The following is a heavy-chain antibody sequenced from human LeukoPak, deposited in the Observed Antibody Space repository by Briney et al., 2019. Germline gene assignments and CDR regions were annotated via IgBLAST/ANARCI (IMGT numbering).Heavy chain of an antibody. Sequence: PSETLSLTCAVYGGSFSGYYWSWIRQPPGKGLEWIGEINHSGSTNYNPSLKSRVTISVDTSKNQFSLKLSSVTAADTAVYYCARLAIAVAGTWYYYYYYMDVWGKGTTVTISS. CDR3: ARLAIAVAGTWYYYYYYMDV. J-gene: IGHJ6*03. D-gene: IGHD6-19*01. CDR1: GGSFSGYY. CDR2: INHSGST. V-gene: IGHV4-34*01.